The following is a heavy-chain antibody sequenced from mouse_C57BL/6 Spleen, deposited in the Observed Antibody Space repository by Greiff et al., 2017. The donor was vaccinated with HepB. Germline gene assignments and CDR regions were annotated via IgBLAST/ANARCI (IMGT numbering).Heavy chain of an antibody. CDR1: GYAFSSSW. CDR3: ARGGVLGREDFDY. V-gene: IGHV1-82*01. CDR2: IYPGDGDT. Sequence: QVQLQQSGPELVKPGASVKISCKASGYAFSSSWMNRVKQRPGKGLEWIGRIYPGDGDTNYNGKFKGKATLTADKSSSTAYMQLSSLTSEDSAVYFCARGGVLGREDFDYWGQGTTLTVSS. D-gene: IGHD4-1*01. J-gene: IGHJ2*01.